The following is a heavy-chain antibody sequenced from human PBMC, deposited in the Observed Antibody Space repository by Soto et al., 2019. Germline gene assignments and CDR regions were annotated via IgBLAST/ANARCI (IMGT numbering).Heavy chain of an antibody. CDR2: INPNSGRA. CDR1: GYTFTGYY. D-gene: IGHD3-10*01. J-gene: IGHJ3*02. V-gene: IGHV1-2*02. CDR3: ANLRGSGSYYKGPYRAFDI. Sequence: ASVKVSCKASGYTFTGYYMHWVRQAPGQGLEWMGRINPNSGRANYAQKFQGRVTITTDTSTSTAYMELSSLRSEDTAVYYCANLRGSGSYYKGPYRAFDIWGQGTMVTVSS.